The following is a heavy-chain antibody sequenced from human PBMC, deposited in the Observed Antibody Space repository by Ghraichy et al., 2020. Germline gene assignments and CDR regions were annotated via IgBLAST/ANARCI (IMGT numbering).Heavy chain of an antibody. V-gene: IGHV6-1*01. CDR2: TYYKSKWYS. CDR3: AREVRAGSPLGY. Sequence: SQTLLLTCSISGDSVSSDSAAWNWFRQSPSGGLEWLGRTYYKSKWYSDYAVSVKSRITINPDTSKNQFSLQLNSVTPDDTAVYYCAREVRAGSPLGYWGQGTLVTVSS. CDR1: GDSVSSDSAA. J-gene: IGHJ4*02. D-gene: IGHD6-13*01.